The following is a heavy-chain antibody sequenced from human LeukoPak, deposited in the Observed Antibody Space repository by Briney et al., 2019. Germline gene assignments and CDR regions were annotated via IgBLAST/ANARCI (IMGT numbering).Heavy chain of an antibody. CDR2: INPSGGST. Sequence: ASVKVSCKASGYTFTGYYMHWVRQAPGQGLEWMGIINPSGGSTSYAQKFQGRVTMTRDMSTSTVYMELSSLRSEDTAVYYCARQRRGQYYYDSSGLRNYYFDYWGQGTLVTVSS. J-gene: IGHJ4*02. CDR3: ARQRRGQYYYDSSGLRNYYFDY. V-gene: IGHV1-46*01. D-gene: IGHD3-22*01. CDR1: GYTFTGYY.